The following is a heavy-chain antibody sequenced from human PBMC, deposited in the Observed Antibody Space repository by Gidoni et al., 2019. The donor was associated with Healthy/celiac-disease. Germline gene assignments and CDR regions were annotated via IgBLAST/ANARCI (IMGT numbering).Heavy chain of an antibody. CDR3: AKDLSLRGNDAFDI. D-gene: IGHD3-16*01. V-gene: IGHV3-9*01. Sequence: EVQLVESGGGLVQPGRSLRLSCAASGLTLDDYAMHWVRQAPGKGLEWVSGISWNSGSIGYADSVKGRFTISRDNAKSSLYLQMNSLRAEDTALYYCAKDLSLRGNDAFDIWGQGTMVTVSS. J-gene: IGHJ3*02. CDR1: GLTLDDYA. CDR2: ISWNSGSI.